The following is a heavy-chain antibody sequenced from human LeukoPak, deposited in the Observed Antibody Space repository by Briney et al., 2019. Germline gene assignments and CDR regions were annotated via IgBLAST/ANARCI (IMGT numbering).Heavy chain of an antibody. CDR2: ISGSGGST. J-gene: IGHJ3*02. V-gene: IGHV3-23*01. Sequence: GGSLRLSCAASGFTFSSYAMSWVRQAPVKGLEWVSAISGSGGSTYYADSVKGRFTISRDNSKNTLYLQMNSLRAEDTAVYYSAKSKRIKLFPHAFDIWGQGTMVTVSS. CDR1: GFTFSSYA. CDR3: AKSKRIKLFPHAFDI. D-gene: IGHD5-18*01.